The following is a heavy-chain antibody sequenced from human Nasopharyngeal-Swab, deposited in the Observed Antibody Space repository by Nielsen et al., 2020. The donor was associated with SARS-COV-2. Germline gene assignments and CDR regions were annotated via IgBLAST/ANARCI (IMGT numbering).Heavy chain of an antibody. CDR3: ARDRVTAMVPLYYYYYGMDI. V-gene: IGHV3-21*01. D-gene: IGHD5-18*01. J-gene: IGHJ6*02. CDR2: ISSSSSYI. CDR1: GFTFSSYS. Sequence: GGSLRLSCAASGFTFSSYSMNWVRKAPGKGLEWVSSISSSSSYIYYADSVKGRFTISRDNAKNSLYLQMNSLRAEDTAVYYCARDRVTAMVPLYYYYYGMDIWGQWTTVTVSS.